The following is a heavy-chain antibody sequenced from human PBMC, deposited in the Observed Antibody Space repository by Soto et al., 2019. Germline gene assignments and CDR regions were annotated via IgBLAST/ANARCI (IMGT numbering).Heavy chain of an antibody. D-gene: IGHD1-1*01. CDR3: AHLAWKEMWPRAPVVN. CDR1: GFSLSTSGVG. CDR2: IFWDDDK. J-gene: IGHJ4*02. V-gene: IGHV2-5*02. Sequence: SGPTLVNPTQTLTLTCTFSGFSLSTSGVGVGWKRQPPAKALEWLGIIFWDDDKRYRPSLKRRVSITKDTSKNQLVLTMTNMDPVDTATYYCAHLAWKEMWPRAPVVNWGQGTPVTVSS.